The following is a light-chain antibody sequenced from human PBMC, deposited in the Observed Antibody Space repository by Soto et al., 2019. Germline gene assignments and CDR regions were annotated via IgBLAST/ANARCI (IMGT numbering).Light chain of an antibody. CDR3: SSYGGSNNFGV. CDR2: EVN. J-gene: IGLJ1*01. V-gene: IGLV2-8*01. Sequence: QSALTQPPSASGSPGQSVTISCTGTSSDVGAYNYVSWYQQHPGKVPKLMMYEVNKWPSGVPDRFSGSKSGNTASLTVSGLQAEDEADYYCSSYGGSNNFGVFGTGTKVTVL. CDR1: SSDVGAYNY.